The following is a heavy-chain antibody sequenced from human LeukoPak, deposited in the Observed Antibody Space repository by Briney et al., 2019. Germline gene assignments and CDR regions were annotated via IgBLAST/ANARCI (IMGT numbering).Heavy chain of an antibody. Sequence: SETLSPTCTVSGASISSYYWSWIRQPPGKGLEWIGSIHHNGGTNYNPSLKGRVTISADTSKNQLSLKLTSVTAADTAVYYCARNSYSPYWYFDLWGRGTLVTVSS. J-gene: IGHJ2*01. V-gene: IGHV4-59*01. CDR1: GASISSYY. CDR3: ARNSYSPYWYFDL. CDR2: IHHNGGT. D-gene: IGHD4-11*01.